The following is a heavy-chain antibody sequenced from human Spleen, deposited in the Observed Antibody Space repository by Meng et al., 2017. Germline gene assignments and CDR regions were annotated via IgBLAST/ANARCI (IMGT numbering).Heavy chain of an antibody. CDR3: ARGVTTFDY. CDR2: TYYRSKWYN. CDR1: GDSVSSNIGA. Sequence: QVQLPQSGPGLVKPSQTLSVTCAISGDSVSSNIGAWNWIRQSPSRGLEWLGRTYYRSKWYNEYAVSVKSRITINPDTSKNQLSLQLSSVTPEDTAVYYCARGVTTFDYWGQGTLVTGSS. J-gene: IGHJ4*02. V-gene: IGHV6-1*01. D-gene: IGHD4-17*01.